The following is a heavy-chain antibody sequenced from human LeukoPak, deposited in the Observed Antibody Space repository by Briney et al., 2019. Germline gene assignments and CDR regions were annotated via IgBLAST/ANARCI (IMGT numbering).Heavy chain of an antibody. CDR1: GFTFSSYS. D-gene: IGHD2/OR15-2a*01. V-gene: IGHV3-48*04. CDR3: ARDFYFSIDY. Sequence: GGSLRLSCAASGFTFSSYSMNWVRQAPGKGLEWVSYISSSSSTIYYADSVKGRFTISRDNTKNTLYLQMNSLRAEDTAVYYCARDFYFSIDYWGQGTLVTVSS. J-gene: IGHJ4*02. CDR2: ISSSSSTI.